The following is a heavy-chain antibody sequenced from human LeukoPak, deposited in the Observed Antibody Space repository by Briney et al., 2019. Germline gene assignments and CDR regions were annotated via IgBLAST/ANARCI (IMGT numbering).Heavy chain of an antibody. J-gene: IGHJ4*02. V-gene: IGHV3-23*01. CDR3: VKGFVHPTYYFDY. CDR2: ITGSGDGT. D-gene: IGHD3-10*01. Sequence: GGSLRLSCAASGFTFSNYAMMWVRRAPGKRLEWVSSITGSGDGTYYADSVRGRFTISRDNSENTLYLQLNSLRAEDTAVYFCVKGFVHPTYYFDYWGQGTLVTVSS. CDR1: GFTFSNYA.